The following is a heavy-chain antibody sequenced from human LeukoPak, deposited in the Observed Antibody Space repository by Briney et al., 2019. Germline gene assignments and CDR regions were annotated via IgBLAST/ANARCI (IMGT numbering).Heavy chain of an antibody. CDR2: ISAYNGNT. Sequence: ASVKVSCKASGYTFTSYGISWVRQAPGQGLEWMGWISAYNGNTNYAQKLQGRVTMTTDTSTSTAYMGLRSLRSDDTAVYYCARVYCSGGSCYSEIDYWGQGTLVTVSS. CDR1: GYTFTSYG. D-gene: IGHD2-15*01. J-gene: IGHJ4*02. V-gene: IGHV1-18*01. CDR3: ARVYCSGGSCYSEIDY.